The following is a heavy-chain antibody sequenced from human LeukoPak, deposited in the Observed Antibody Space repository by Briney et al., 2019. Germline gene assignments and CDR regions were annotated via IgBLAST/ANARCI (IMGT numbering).Heavy chain of an antibody. CDR3: ARDGYDYGGYYYYYGMDV. CDR2: ISYDGSNK. D-gene: IGHD4-23*01. V-gene: IGHV3-30-3*01. J-gene: IGHJ6*02. CDR1: GFTFSSYA. Sequence: GRSLRLSCAASGFTFSSYAMHWVRQAPGKGLEWVAVISYDGSNKYYADSVKGRFTISRDNSKNTLYLQMNSLRAEDTAVYYCARDGYDYGGYYYYYGMDVWGQGTTVTVSS.